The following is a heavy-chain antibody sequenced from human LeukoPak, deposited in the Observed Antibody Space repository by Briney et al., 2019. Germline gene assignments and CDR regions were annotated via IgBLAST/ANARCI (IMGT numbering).Heavy chain of an antibody. CDR3: ARHYLSDGILSTFDP. V-gene: IGHV4-39*01. D-gene: IGHD2-2*01. CDR2: IYYRGST. J-gene: IGHJ5*02. CDR1: GGSISSSPYY. Sequence: SETLSLSCTVSGGSISSSPYYWGWIRQPPGKGLEWIGTIYYRGSTYSNPSLNSRVTISLDTSKNQFSLRLRSVTAADTALYYCARHYLSDGILSTFDPWGQGTLVTVSS.